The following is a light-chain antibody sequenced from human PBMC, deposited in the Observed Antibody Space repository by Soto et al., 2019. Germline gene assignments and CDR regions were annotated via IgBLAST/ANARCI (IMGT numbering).Light chain of an antibody. Sequence: EIVMTQSPATLSVSPGERATLSCRASQSVSSNLAWYQQKPGQAPRLLIYGASTRATGIPARFSASRSGTDFALTISRLEPEDFAVYYCQQYGSSPWTFGQGTKVDIK. CDR2: GAS. CDR3: QQYGSSPWT. V-gene: IGKV3-15*01. J-gene: IGKJ1*01. CDR1: QSVSSN.